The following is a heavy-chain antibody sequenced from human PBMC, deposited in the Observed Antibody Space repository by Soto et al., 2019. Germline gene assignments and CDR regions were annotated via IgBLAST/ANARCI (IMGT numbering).Heavy chain of an antibody. CDR3: YTTLLNWNHDRDFDY. Sequence: GGSLRLSCAASGFTFSSYSMNWVRQAPGKGLEWVSSISSSSSYIYYADSVKGRFTISRDNAKNSLYLQMNSLRAEDTAVYYCYTTLLNWNHDRDFDYWGQGTLVTVSS. D-gene: IGHD1-1*01. CDR1: GFTFSSYS. J-gene: IGHJ4*02. CDR2: ISSSSSYI. V-gene: IGHV3-21*01.